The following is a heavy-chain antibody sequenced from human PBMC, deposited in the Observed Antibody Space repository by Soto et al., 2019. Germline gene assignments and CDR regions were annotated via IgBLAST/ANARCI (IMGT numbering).Heavy chain of an antibody. J-gene: IGHJ3*02. CDR3: AAGFPTAEISNNGGVGAFDI. D-gene: IGHD3-16*01. CDR2: IVVGSGNT. Sequence: QMQLVQSGPEVKKPGTSVKVSCKASGFTFTSSAMQWVRQARGQRLEWIGWIVVGSGNTNYEQKFQERVTITRDMSTSTAYMELSSLRSEDTAVYYCAAGFPTAEISNNGGVGAFDIWGQGTMVTVSS. CDR1: GFTFTSSA. V-gene: IGHV1-58*02.